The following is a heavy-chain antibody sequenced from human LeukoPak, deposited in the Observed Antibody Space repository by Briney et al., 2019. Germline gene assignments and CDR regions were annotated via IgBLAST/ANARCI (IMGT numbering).Heavy chain of an antibody. D-gene: IGHD6-19*01. CDR2: INHSGST. CDR1: GGSFSGYY. V-gene: IGHV4-34*01. Sequence: PSETLSLTCAVSGGSFSGYYWSWIRQPPGKGLEWIGEINHSGSTEYNPSLKSRVTISVDTSKNQFSLKLSSVTAADTAVYYCARDGLAVAGDYWGQGTLVTVSS. J-gene: IGHJ4*02. CDR3: ARDGLAVAGDY.